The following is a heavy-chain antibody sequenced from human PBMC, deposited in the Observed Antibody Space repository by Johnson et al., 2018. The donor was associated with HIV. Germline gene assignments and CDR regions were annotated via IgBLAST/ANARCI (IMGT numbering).Heavy chain of an antibody. CDR3: VRESLRRKPVSGPGDAAFDI. Sequence: VQLVESGGGVVRPGGSLRLSCAASGFTFDDYGMSWVRQAPGKGLEWVSGINWNGGSTGYADSEKGRFTISRDNAKNSLYLQMNSLRAGDTAIYYCVRESLRRKPVSGPGDAAFDIWGLGTKVTVSS. CDR2: INWNGGST. J-gene: IGHJ3*02. CDR1: GFTFDDYG. D-gene: IGHD1-14*01. V-gene: IGHV3-20*04.